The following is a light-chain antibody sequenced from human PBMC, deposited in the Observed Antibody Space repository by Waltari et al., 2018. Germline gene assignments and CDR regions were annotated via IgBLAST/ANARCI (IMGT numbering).Light chain of an antibody. CDR1: QSVFYSSNNKNY. CDR3: QQYHSPPYT. Sequence: DIVMTQSPDSLAVSVGEGGTINWKSSQSVFYSSNNKNYLAWYQHKPGQPPKLLIHWASTRESGVPDRFSGSGSGTDFTLTISSLQAEDVAVYYCQQYHSPPYTFGQGTRLEIK. CDR2: WAS. J-gene: IGKJ2*01. V-gene: IGKV4-1*01.